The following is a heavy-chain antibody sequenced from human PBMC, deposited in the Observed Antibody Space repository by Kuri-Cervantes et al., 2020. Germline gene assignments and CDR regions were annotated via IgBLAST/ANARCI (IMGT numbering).Heavy chain of an antibody. CDR1: GFSLSTSRMR. CDR2: IYYSGST. J-gene: IGHJ4*02. Sequence: SGPTLVKPTQTLTLTCTFSGFSLSTSRMRVSWIRQPPGKGLEWIGYIYYSGSTYYNPSLKSRLTISIDTSKNQFSLKLSSVTAADTAVYYCAREDGYNLRAEWGQGTLVTVSS. CDR3: AREDGYNLRAE. V-gene: IGHV4-30-4*08. D-gene: IGHD5-24*01.